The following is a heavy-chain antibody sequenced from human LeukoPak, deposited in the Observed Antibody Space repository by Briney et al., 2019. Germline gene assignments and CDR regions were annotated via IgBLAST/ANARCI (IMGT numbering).Heavy chain of an antibody. V-gene: IGHV3-30-3*01. CDR2: ISYDGSNK. Sequence: PGRSLRLSCAASGFTFSSYAMHWVRQAPGKGLEWVAVISYDGSNKYYADSVKGRFTISRDNAKNSLYLQMNSLRAEDMALYYCAGGDYYDGSGGGYYFDYWGQGTLVTVSS. J-gene: IGHJ4*02. CDR3: AGGDYYDGSGGGYYFDY. CDR1: GFTFSSYA. D-gene: IGHD3-22*01.